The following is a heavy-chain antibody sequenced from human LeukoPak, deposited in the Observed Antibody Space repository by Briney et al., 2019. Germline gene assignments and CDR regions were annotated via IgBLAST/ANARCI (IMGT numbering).Heavy chain of an antibody. CDR2: INPKSGGT. CDR1: GNTFTDYY. V-gene: IGHV1-2*02. CDR3: ARDKDGMDV. J-gene: IGHJ6*02. D-gene: IGHD2-15*01. Sequence: ASVKVSCKASGNTFTDYYMNWVRPAPGQGLEWIGWINPKSGGTNYAQKFQGRVPMPRDTSSSTAYMELNRLISDDSAVYYCARDKDGMDVWGQGTTVTVSS.